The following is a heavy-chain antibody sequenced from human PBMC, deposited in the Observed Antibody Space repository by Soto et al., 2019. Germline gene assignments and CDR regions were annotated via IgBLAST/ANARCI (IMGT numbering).Heavy chain of an antibody. CDR2: IYSGGST. J-gene: IGHJ4*02. D-gene: IGHD3-3*01. CDR3: ARARRDFWGGYGSSDY. Sequence: GGSLRLSCAASGLTVSSNYMSWVRQAPGKGLEWVSVIYSGGSTYYADSVKGRFTISRDNSKNTLYLQMNSLRAEDTAVYYCARARRDFWGGYGSSDYWGQGTLVTVSS. CDR1: GLTVSSNY. V-gene: IGHV3-66*01.